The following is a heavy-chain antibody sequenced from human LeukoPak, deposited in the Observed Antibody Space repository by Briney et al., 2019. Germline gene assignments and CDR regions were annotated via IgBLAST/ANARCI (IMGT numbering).Heavy chain of an antibody. D-gene: IGHD2-15*01. V-gene: IGHV3-23*01. CDR1: GFTFSSYA. Sequence: GGSLRLSCAASGFTFSSYATSWVRQAPGKGLEWVSGVSGSGGSTYYADSVKGRFTISRDNSKNTLYLQMNSLRAEDTAVYYCAKRRAVGGLWGQGTLVTVSS. J-gene: IGHJ4*02. CDR3: AKRRAVGGL. CDR2: VSGSGGST.